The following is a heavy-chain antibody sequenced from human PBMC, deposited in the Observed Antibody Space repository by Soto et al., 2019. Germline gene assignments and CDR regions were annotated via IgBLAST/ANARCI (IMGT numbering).Heavy chain of an antibody. J-gene: IGHJ4*02. V-gene: IGHV4-30-4*01. D-gene: IGHD5-18*01. CDR1: GGSISSGDYY. Sequence: KTSETLSLTCTVSGGSISSGDYYWSWIRQPPGKGLEWIGYIYYSGSTYYNPSLRSRVTISVDTSKNQFSLKLSSVTAADTAVYYCARGGVTAMVTVPGHWGQGTQVTVSA. CDR2: IYYSGST. CDR3: ARGGVTAMVTVPGH.